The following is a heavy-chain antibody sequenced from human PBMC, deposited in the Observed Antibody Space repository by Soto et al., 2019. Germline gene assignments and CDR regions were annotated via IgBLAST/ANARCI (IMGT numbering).Heavy chain of an antibody. D-gene: IGHD3-3*01. J-gene: IGHJ5*02. CDR1: GLSLSTSGAA. V-gene: IGHV2-5*02. Sequence: QINLIESGPTLVKPTQTLTLTCTFSGLSLSTSGAAVGWVRQPPGRALEGLALIYWDGDKRYNASLGNSLTITKDTSMNQVVLTLTNVEPADTDTYYCAHRATMTIFGLIIDNCNWFDPWGQGTRVIVSS. CDR3: AHRATMTIFGLIIDNCNWFDP. CDR2: IYWDGDK.